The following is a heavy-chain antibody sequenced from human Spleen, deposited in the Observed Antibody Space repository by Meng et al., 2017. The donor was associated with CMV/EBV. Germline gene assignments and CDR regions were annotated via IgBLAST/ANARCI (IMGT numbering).Heavy chain of an antibody. V-gene: IGHV1-18*04. J-gene: IGHJ4*02. D-gene: IGHD3-22*01. CDR2: ISAYNGNT. CDR1: GYTFAAYY. CDR3: ARTGMIVVATSDY. Sequence: ASVKVSCKASGYTFAAYYMHWFRQAPGQGLEWMGWISAYNGNTMYPQKLQGRVTMTTDTSTSTAYMELRTLRSDDTAVYYCARTGMIVVATSDYWGQGTLVTVSS.